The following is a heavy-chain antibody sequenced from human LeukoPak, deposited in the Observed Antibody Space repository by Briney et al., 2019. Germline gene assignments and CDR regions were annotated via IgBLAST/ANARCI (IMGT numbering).Heavy chain of an antibody. CDR1: GFTFDDYG. CDR2: INWNGGST. Sequence: GGSLRLSCAASGFTFDDYGMSWVRQAPGKGLEWVSGINWNGGSTGYADSVKGRFTISRDNAKNSLYLQMNSLRAEDTAVYYCARDRGNYYDSSGYYFGDYWGQGTLVTVSS. D-gene: IGHD3-22*01. CDR3: ARDRGNYYDSSGYYFGDY. J-gene: IGHJ4*02. V-gene: IGHV3-20*04.